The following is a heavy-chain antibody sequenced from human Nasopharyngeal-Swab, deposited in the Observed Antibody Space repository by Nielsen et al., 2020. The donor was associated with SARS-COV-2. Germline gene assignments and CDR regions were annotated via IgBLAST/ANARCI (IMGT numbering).Heavy chain of an antibody. J-gene: IGHJ6*02. V-gene: IGHV4-30-4*01. CDR3: ARDAAGYCSSTSCYAGTGMDV. Sequence: WIRQPPGKGLEWIGYIYYSGSTYYNPSLKSRVTISVDTSKNQFSLKLSSVTAADTAVYYRARDAAGYCSSTSCYAGTGMDVWGQGTTVTVSS. D-gene: IGHD2-2*01. CDR2: IYYSGST.